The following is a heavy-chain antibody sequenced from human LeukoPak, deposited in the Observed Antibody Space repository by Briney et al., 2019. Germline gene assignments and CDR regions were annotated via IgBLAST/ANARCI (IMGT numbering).Heavy chain of an antibody. CDR1: GFTFSSYA. V-gene: IGHV3-30*03. CDR2: TSSDLNVK. Sequence: GGSLRLSCAASGFTFSSYAMSWVRQAPGKGLEWVAVTSSDLNVKLYADSVKGRFTISGDNSRSTLYLQMNSLRPEDTAIYYCAREGYYGSGSPPSFDYWGQGTLVTVSS. D-gene: IGHD3-10*01. J-gene: IGHJ4*02. CDR3: AREGYYGSGSPPSFDY.